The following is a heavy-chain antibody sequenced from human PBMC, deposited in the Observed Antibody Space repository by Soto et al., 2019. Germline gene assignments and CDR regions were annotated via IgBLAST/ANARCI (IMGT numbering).Heavy chain of an antibody. CDR3: ARDIRYSSSWYYYYGMDV. D-gene: IGHD6-13*01. CDR2: ISYDGSNK. V-gene: IGHV3-30-3*01. CDR1: GFTFSSYA. J-gene: IGHJ6*02. Sequence: QVQLVESGGGVVQPGRSLRLSCAASGFTFSSYAMHWVRQAPGKGLEWVAVISYDGSNKYYADSVKGRFTISRDNSKNTLYLQMNSLRAEDTAVYYCARDIRYSSSWYYYYGMDVWGQGTTVIVSS.